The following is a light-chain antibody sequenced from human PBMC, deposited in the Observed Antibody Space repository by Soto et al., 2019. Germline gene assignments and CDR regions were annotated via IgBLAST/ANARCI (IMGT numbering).Light chain of an antibody. CDR1: QGISIY. CDR2: AAS. Sequence: DVPMTQAPSSLSASVGNRVTITCRASQGISIYLAWYQQQPGKVPKLLIYAASILHAGVPSRFSGSGSGTDFTLTISSLQPEDGATYYCQKYNSAPRTFGGGTKVEIK. CDR3: QKYNSAPRT. V-gene: IGKV1-27*01. J-gene: IGKJ4*02.